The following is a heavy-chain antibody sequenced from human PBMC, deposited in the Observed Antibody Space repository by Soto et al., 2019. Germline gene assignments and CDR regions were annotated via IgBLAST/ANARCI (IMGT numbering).Heavy chain of an antibody. J-gene: IGHJ6*02. CDR2: IYWDDDK. CDR1: GFSLSTSGVG. Sequence: QITLKESGPTLVKPTQTLTLTCTFSGFSLSTSGVGVAWIRQPPGKALEWLALIYWDDDKRYRPSLESRLTITKDTSKNPVVLTLTTMDSVDTATYYSAYRPCSGGSCYGCSFSGMDVWGQGTTVTVSS. D-gene: IGHD2-15*01. CDR3: AYRPCSGGSCYGCSFSGMDV. V-gene: IGHV2-5*02.